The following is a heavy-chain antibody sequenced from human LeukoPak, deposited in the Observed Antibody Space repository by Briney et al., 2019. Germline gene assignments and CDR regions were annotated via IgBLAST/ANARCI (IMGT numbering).Heavy chain of an antibody. J-gene: IGHJ1*01. D-gene: IGHD6-19*01. CDR2: ISGSGGST. CDR3: AKEGGGQWLVPPLDFQH. CDR1: GFTFSSYA. Sequence: PGGSLRLSCAASGFTFSSYAMSWVRQAPGKGLEWVSAISGSGGSTYYADSVKGRFTISRDNSKNTLYLQMNSLRAEDTAVYYCAKEGGGQWLVPPLDFQHWGQGTLDTVSS. V-gene: IGHV3-23*01.